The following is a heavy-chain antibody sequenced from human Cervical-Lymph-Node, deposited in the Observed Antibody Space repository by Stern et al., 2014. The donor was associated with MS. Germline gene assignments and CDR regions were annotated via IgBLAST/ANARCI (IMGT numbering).Heavy chain of an antibody. CDR1: GYTFTTYG. V-gene: IGHV1-18*01. Sequence: VQLLESGTEVKKPGASVLVSCKASGYTFTTYGITWVRQAPGQGLDWMGWISADSGNTKYAQKSQDRVTMTRDTTTGTAYMEVRSLRSEDTAVYYCARDKMHAFDYWGQGTQVTVPS. D-gene: IGHD2-8*01. CDR2: ISADSGNT. CDR3: ARDKMHAFDY. J-gene: IGHJ4*02.